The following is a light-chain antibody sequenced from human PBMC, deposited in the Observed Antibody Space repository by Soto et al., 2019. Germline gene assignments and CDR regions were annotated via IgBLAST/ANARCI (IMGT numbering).Light chain of an antibody. Sequence: QSALTQPASVSGSPGQSITISCTGTSSDVGGYNYVSWYQQHTGKAPKLMIYDVSNRPSGVSNRFSGSKSGNTASLTISGLQAEDEADYYCSLYTSSSTYVFGTGTKLTVL. J-gene: IGLJ1*01. CDR1: SSDVGGYNY. V-gene: IGLV2-14*01. CDR3: SLYTSSSTYV. CDR2: DVS.